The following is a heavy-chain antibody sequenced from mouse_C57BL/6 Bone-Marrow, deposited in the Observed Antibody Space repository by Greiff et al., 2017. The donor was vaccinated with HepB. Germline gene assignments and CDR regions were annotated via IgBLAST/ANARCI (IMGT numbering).Heavy chain of an antibody. Sequence: VHVKQSGPVLVKPGASVKMSCKASGYTFTDYYMNWVKQSHGKSLEWIGVINPYNGGTSYNQKFKGKATLTVDKSSSTAYMELNSLTSEDSAVYYCARCGNYGYFDVWGTGTTVTVSS. V-gene: IGHV1-19*01. CDR2: INPYNGGT. J-gene: IGHJ1*03. CDR3: ARCGNYGYFDV. CDR1: GYTFTDYY. D-gene: IGHD1-1*02.